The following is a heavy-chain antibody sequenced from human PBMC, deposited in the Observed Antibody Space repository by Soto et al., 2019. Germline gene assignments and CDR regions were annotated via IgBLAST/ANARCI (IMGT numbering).Heavy chain of an antibody. J-gene: IGHJ4*02. Sequence: SETLSLTCTVSGGSISSSSYYWGWIRQPPGKGLEWIGSIYYSGSTYYNPSLKSRVTISVDTSKNQFSLKLSSVTAADTAVYYCAKLGSHQLRSADLDYWGQGTLVTVSS. CDR2: IYYSGST. CDR3: AKLGSHQLRSADLDY. CDR1: GGSISSSSYY. V-gene: IGHV4-39*01. D-gene: IGHD2-2*01.